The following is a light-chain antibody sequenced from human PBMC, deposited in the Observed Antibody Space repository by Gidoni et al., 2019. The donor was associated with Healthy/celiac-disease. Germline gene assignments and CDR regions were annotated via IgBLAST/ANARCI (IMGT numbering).Light chain of an antibody. Sequence: QSVLPQPPSVSAAPGQKVTIPCSGSSSNIGNNYVSWYQQLPGTAPKLLIYDNNKRPSGSPDRFSGSKSGTAATLGITGLQTGDEADYYCGTCDSSLSAVSFGTGTKVTVL. V-gene: IGLV1-51*01. CDR1: SSNIGNNY. J-gene: IGLJ1*01. CDR2: DNN. CDR3: GTCDSSLSAVS.